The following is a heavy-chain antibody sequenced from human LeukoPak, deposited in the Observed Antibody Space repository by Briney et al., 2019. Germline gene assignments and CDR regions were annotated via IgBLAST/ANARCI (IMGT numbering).Heavy chain of an antibody. D-gene: IGHD3-22*01. CDR2: ITSSGDAT. Sequence: LAGGSLRLSCVASGSTFNIYSMSWVRQAPGKGLEWVSSITSSGDATFHADSVKDHFTISRDNSRSTLYLQMSRLRVEDTAVYYCAKDRPNYHESNGHYYRLNGDSWGQGTLVTVSS. J-gene: IGHJ5*01. V-gene: IGHV3-23*01. CDR3: AKDRPNYHESNGHYYRLNGDS. CDR1: GSTFNIYS.